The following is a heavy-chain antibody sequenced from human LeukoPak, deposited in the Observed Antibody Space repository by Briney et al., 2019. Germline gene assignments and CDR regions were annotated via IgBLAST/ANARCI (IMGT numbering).Heavy chain of an antibody. D-gene: IGHD6-19*01. Sequence: GGSLRLSCIASGFTFSSYAMSRVRQAPGKGLEWVSAISGSGGRTYYADSVKGRFTISRDNFKNTLYVQMNSLRAEDTAVYYCVKEKDSRGFFDYWGQGTLVTVSS. CDR2: ISGSGGRT. CDR3: VKEKDSRGFFDY. CDR1: GFTFSSYA. V-gene: IGHV3-23*01. J-gene: IGHJ4*02.